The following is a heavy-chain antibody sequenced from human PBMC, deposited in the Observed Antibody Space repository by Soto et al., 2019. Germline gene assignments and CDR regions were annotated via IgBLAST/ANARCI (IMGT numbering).Heavy chain of an antibody. CDR1: GGTFSSYA. CDR3: ARSSIGARRGMSYYYYGMDV. CDR2: IIPIFGTA. V-gene: IGHV1-69*06. J-gene: IGHJ6*02. D-gene: IGHD6-6*01. Sequence: VSCKASGGTFSSYAISWVRQAPGQGLEWMGGIIPIFGTANYAQKFQGRVTITADKSTSTAYMELSSLRSEDTAVYYCARSSIGARRGMSYYYYGMDVWGQGTTVTVSS.